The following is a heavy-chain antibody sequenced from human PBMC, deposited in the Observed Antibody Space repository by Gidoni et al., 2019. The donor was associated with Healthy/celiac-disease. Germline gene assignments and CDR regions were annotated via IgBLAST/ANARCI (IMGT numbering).Heavy chain of an antibody. CDR2: ISGSGGST. V-gene: IGHV3-23*01. J-gene: IGHJ3*02. Sequence: EVQLLEAGGGLVQPGGSLRLSCADSGFTFSSYAMSWVRQAPGKGLEWVSAISGSGGSTYYADSVKGRFTISRDNSKNTLYLQMNSLRAEDTAVYYCAKDFWKKDAFDIWGQGTMVTVSS. CDR3: AKDFWKKDAFDI. CDR1: GFTFSSYA. D-gene: IGHD1-1*01.